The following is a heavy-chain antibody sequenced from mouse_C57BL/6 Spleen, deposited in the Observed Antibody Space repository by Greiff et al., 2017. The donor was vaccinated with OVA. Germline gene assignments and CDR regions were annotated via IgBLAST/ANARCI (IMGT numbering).Heavy chain of an antibody. V-gene: IGHV1-82*01. J-gene: IGHJ2*01. CDR3: AREDGMSFDY. Sequence: VQLQESGPELVQPGASVKISCKASGYAFSSSWMNWVPQRPGTGLEWIGRIYPGGGDTNYNGKFKGKVTLTADKSSSTAYMQLSSLTSEDSAVDFCAREDGMSFDYWGQGTTLTVSS. D-gene: IGHD2-3*01. CDR2: IYPGGGDT. CDR1: GYAFSSSW.